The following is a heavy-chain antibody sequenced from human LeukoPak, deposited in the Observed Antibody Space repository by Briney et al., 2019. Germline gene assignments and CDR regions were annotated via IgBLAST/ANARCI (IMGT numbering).Heavy chain of an antibody. CDR1: GFTFSSYE. CDR3: AKDIDYGGAN. J-gene: IGHJ4*02. CDR2: ISSSGSTI. V-gene: IGHV3-48*03. Sequence: GGSLRLSCAASGFTFSSYEVNWVRQAPGKGLEWVSYISSSGSTIYYADSVKGRFTISRDNAKNSLYLQMNSLRAEDTAVYYCAKDIDYGGANWGQGTLVIVSS. D-gene: IGHD4-23*01.